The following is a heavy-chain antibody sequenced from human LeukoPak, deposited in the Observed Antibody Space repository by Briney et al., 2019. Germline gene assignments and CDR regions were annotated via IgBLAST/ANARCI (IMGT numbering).Heavy chain of an antibody. D-gene: IGHD2-2*01. Sequence: GESLKISCKGFGYSFTNYWIGWVRQMPGKGLEWVGITYPVDSDTRYSPAFQGQVTVSADKSISTAYLQWSSLKASDTAMYYCMRHRAFSTWSNFDFWGQGTLVTVSS. CDR3: MRHRAFSTWSNFDF. CDR2: TYPVDSDT. CDR1: GYSFTNYW. V-gene: IGHV5-51*01. J-gene: IGHJ4*02.